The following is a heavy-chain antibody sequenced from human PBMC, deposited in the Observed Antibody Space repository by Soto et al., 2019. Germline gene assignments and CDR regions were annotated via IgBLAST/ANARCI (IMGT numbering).Heavy chain of an antibody. CDR3: ARRALRGYSSMNWFDP. Sequence: GASVKVSCKASGYTFTGYYMHWVRQAPGQGLEWTGWINPNSGGTNYAQKFQGRVTMTRDTSISTAYMELSRLRSDDTAVYYCARRALRGYSSMNWFDPWGQGTLVTVSS. CDR2: INPNSGGT. D-gene: IGHD5-18*01. V-gene: IGHV1-2*02. J-gene: IGHJ5*02. CDR1: GYTFTGYY.